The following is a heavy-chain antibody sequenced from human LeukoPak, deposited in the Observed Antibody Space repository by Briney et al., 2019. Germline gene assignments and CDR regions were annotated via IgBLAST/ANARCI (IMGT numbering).Heavy chain of an antibody. J-gene: IGHJ3*02. D-gene: IGHD3-10*01. CDR2: IYYSVST. Sequence: SETLSLTCTVSGGSISSSSYYWGWIRQPPGKGRWWIGSIYYSVSTYYNPSLKSRVTISVDTSKNQFSLKLSSVTATDTAVYYCARKPSGDDAFDIWGQGTMVTVSS. CDR3: ARKPSGDDAFDI. V-gene: IGHV4-39*01. CDR1: GGSISSSSYY.